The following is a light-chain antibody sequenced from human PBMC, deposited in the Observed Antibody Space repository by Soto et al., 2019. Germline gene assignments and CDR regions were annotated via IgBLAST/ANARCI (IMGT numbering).Light chain of an antibody. V-gene: IGLV2-14*01. CDR1: TSDVGDYNY. CDR3: SSYTSTNTLYV. Sequence: QSVLTQPASVSGSPGQSITISFTGTTSDVGDYNYVSWYQQHPGKAPKLMIYDVSNRPSGVSNRFSGSKSGNTASLTISGLQAEDEADYYCSSYTSTNTLYVFGTGTKLTVL. CDR2: DVS. J-gene: IGLJ1*01.